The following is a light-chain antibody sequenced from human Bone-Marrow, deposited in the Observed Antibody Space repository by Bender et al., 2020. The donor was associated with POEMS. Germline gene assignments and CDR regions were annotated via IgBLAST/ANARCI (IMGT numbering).Light chain of an antibody. CDR1: YDDDVY. V-gene: IGLV2-11*01. CDR3: SSTARDLSHLL. J-gene: IGLJ3*02. CDR2: DIY. Sequence: QSDLTQPRSVSGSPGQSVTISCTGLYDDDVYVSWYQLRPDEAPKLILHDIYQRPAVVPDRFSGSKSGDTASLTISGLHGDDEADYYCSSTARDLSHLLFGGGTKLTVL.